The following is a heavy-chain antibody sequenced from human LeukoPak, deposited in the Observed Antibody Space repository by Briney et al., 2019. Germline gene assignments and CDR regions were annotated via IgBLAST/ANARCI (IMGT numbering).Heavy chain of an antibody. Sequence: SETLSLTCTVSGYSISSGYYWAWIQQPPGKGLEWIGNIYHTGSTYYNPSLKSRVTISVDTSKNQFSLKLSSVTAADTAVYYCARAYSGSSYFNWFDPWGQGTLVTVSS. CDR2: IYHTGST. CDR1: GYSISSGYY. J-gene: IGHJ5*02. CDR3: ARAYSGSSYFNWFDP. D-gene: IGHD6-13*01. V-gene: IGHV4-38-2*02.